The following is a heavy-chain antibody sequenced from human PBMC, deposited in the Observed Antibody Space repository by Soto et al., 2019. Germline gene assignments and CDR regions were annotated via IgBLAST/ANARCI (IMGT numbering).Heavy chain of an antibody. Sequence: QVQLVQSGAEVKKPGSSVKVSCKASGGTFSSYAISWVRQAPGQGLEWMGGIIPISDTTNYAQKFQGRVTITADESTSTAYMQPSSLRSDDTAVYYCARSQGSSTSLEIYYYYYYGMDVWGQGTTVTVSS. J-gene: IGHJ6*02. V-gene: IGHV1-69*01. CDR2: IIPISDTT. CDR3: ARSQGSSTSLEIYYYYYYGMDV. CDR1: GGTFSSYA. D-gene: IGHD2-2*01.